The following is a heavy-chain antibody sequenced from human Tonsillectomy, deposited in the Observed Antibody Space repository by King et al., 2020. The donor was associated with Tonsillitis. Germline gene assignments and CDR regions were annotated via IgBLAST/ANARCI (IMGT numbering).Heavy chain of an antibody. J-gene: IGHJ6*02. CDR2: ISYDGSNK. D-gene: IGHD3-10*01. Sequence: VQLVESGGGVVQPGRSLKLSCAASGFTFSSFGMHWVRQAPGKGLEWVAGISYDGSNKYYADSVKGRFTISRDNSKSVLYMQMTSLRAEDTAVYYCAIDYFNDGPYYGMDVWGQGTTVTVSS. CDR3: AIDYFNDGPYYGMDV. V-gene: IGHV3-30*19. CDR1: GFTFSSFG.